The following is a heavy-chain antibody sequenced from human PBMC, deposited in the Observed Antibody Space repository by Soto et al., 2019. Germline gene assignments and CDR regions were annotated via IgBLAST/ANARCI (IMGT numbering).Heavy chain of an antibody. J-gene: IGHJ5*02. Sequence: PRESLKISCKGSGYSFTSYWIGWVRQMPGKGLEWMGIIYPGDSDTRYSPSFQGQVTISADKSISTAYLQWSSLKASDTAMYYCARYYTPDWEYNWFDPWGQGTLVTVSS. D-gene: IGHD1-26*01. CDR3: ARYYTPDWEYNWFDP. CDR1: GYSFTSYW. CDR2: IYPGDSDT. V-gene: IGHV5-51*01.